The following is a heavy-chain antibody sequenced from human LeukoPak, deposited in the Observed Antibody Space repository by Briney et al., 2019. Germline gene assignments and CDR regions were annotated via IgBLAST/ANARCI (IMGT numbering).Heavy chain of an antibody. Sequence: GGSLRLSCAVSGFTFSSYSMSWVRQAPGKGLEWVSSISSSGTYKYYADSVKGRFTISRDNAKNSLYLQMNSLRAEDTAVYYCAKGKDSVAGATNDYWGQGTLGTVSS. CDR1: GFTFSSYS. CDR2: ISSSGTYK. CDR3: AKGKDSVAGATNDY. V-gene: IGHV3-21*01. D-gene: IGHD6-19*01. J-gene: IGHJ4*02.